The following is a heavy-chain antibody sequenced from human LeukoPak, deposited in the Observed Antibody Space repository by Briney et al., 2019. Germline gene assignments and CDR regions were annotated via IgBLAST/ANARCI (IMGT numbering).Heavy chain of an antibody. J-gene: IGHJ6*02. D-gene: IGHD3-22*01. V-gene: IGHV3-9*03. CDR1: GFTFGDYA. CDR2: ISWNSGSI. CDR3: AKDIYDSSGYYYVGGYYYYYYGMDV. Sequence: GGSLRLSCAASGFTFGDYAMHWVRQAPGKGLEWVSGISWNSGSIGYADSVKGRFTISRDNAKNSLYLQMNSLRAEDMGLYYCAKDIYDSSGYYYVGGYYYYYYGMDVWGQGTTVTVSS.